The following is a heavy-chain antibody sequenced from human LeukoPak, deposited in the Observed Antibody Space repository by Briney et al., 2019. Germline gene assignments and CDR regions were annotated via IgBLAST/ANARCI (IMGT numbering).Heavy chain of an antibody. Sequence: SETLSLTCAVYGGSFSGYYWSWIRQPPGKGLEWIGEINHSGSTNYNPSLKSRVTISVDTSKNQFSLKLSSVTAADTAVYYCARDAYGSGRPIEDWGQGTLVTVSS. D-gene: IGHD3-10*01. V-gene: IGHV4-34*01. CDR2: INHSGST. CDR3: ARDAYGSGRPIED. CDR1: GGSFSGYY. J-gene: IGHJ4*02.